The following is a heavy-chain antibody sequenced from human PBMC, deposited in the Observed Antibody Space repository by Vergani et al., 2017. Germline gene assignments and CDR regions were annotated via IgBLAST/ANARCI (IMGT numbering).Heavy chain of an antibody. D-gene: IGHD1-26*01. Sequence: EVQLLESGGGLVQPGGSLRLSCAASGFTFSSYAMTWVRQAPGKGLEWVSAISGSGGSTYYADSVKGRFTISRDNSKNTLYLQMNSLRAEDTALYYCAKDGSSGSYSYYYYYMDVWGKGTTVTVSS. J-gene: IGHJ6*03. CDR3: AKDGSSGSYSYYYYYMDV. CDR1: GFTFSSYA. V-gene: IGHV3-23*01. CDR2: ISGSGGST.